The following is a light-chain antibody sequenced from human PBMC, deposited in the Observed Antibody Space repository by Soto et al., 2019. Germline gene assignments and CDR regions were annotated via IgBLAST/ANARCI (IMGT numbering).Light chain of an antibody. Sequence: EIVLTQSPGTLSLSPGERATLSCRASQSVSSSYLAWYQQKPGQAPRLVIYDASRATGIPDRFSGSGSGTDFALTITRVEPEDFAVYYCQHYGTSALFGPGTKVDI. CDR1: QSVSSSY. J-gene: IGKJ3*01. CDR2: DAS. V-gene: IGKV3-20*01. CDR3: QHYGTSAL.